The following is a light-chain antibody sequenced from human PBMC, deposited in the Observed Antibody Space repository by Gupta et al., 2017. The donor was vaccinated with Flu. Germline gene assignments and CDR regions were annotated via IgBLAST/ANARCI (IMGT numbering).Light chain of an antibody. CDR3: QSYDSGRSGLA. Sequence: QSVLTQPPSVSGAPGQMVTISCTGSTSTIGAGYDVHWYQQLPGTAPKLLIYGNNSRPSGVPDRFSGSKSGTSASLTITGLQAEDEADYHCQSYDSGRSGLAFGGGTKLTVL. V-gene: IGLV1-40*01. CDR1: TSTIGAGYD. J-gene: IGLJ3*02. CDR2: GNN.